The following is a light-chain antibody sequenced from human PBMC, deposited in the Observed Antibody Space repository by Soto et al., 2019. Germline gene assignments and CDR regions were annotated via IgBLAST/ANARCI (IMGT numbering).Light chain of an antibody. CDR1: SRDVRAYNL. J-gene: IGLJ1*01. CDR2: EVT. V-gene: IGLV2-23*02. Sequence: QSVLTQPASLSWSPGQSVTISCTGTSRDVRAYNLVSWYQVHPGKAPKLMIFEVTKRPSGVSNRFSGSKSGNTASLTISGLHTEYEADYFCCSYAGRPYVFGTGTKVTVL. CDR3: CSYAGRPYV.